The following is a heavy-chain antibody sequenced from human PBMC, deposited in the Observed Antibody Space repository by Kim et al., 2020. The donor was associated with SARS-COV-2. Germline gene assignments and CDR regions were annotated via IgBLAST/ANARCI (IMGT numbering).Heavy chain of an antibody. J-gene: IGHJ4*02. V-gene: IGHV1-18*04. CDR2: ISAYNGNT. Sequence: ASVKVSCKASGYTFTSYGISWVRQAPGQGLEWMGWISAYNGNTNYAQKLQGRVTMTTDTSTSTAYMELRSLRSDDTAVYYCARDPLRRPSDCSSTSCQPPDRYWGQGTLVTVSS. D-gene: IGHD2-2*01. CDR1: GYTFTSYG. CDR3: ARDPLRRPSDCSSTSCQPPDRY.